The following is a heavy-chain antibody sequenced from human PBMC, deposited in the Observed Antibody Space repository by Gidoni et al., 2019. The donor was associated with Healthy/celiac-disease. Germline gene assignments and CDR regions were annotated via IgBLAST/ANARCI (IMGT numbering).Heavy chain of an antibody. CDR2: IIPIFGTA. J-gene: IGHJ5*02. CDR3: ARERNYDFWSWSWFDP. CDR1: GCTFSSYA. V-gene: IGHV1-69*12. Sequence: QVQLVQSGAEVKKPGSSVKVSCKASGCTFSSYALSWVRQAPGQGLEWMGGIIPIFGTANYAQKFQGRVTITADESTSTAYMELSSLRSEDTAVYYCARERNYDFWSWSWFDPWGQGTLVTVSS. D-gene: IGHD3-3*01.